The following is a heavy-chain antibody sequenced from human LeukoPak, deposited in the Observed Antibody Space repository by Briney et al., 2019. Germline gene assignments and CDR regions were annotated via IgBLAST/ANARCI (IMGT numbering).Heavy chain of an antibody. D-gene: IGHD3-10*01. J-gene: IGHJ4*02. CDR1: GGTFSSYA. CDR2: INPKTGGT. V-gene: IGHV1-2*06. Sequence: ASVKVSCKASGGTFSSYAISWVRQAPGQGLEWMGRINPKTGGTNYAQKFQDRVTMTRDTSITTIYLELRRLTSDDTAVYFCARDARENMVAYYFGHWGQGTLVTVSS. CDR3: ARDARENMVAYYFGH.